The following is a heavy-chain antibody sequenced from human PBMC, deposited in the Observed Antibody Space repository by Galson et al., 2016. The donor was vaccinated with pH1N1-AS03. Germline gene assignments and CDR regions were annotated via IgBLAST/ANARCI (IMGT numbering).Heavy chain of an antibody. CDR1: GGSISSYY. D-gene: IGHD4-17*01. CDR2: IFYNGTT. CDR3: ARFPDYGDDVGS. Sequence: TLSLTCTVSGGSISSYYWSWIRQPPGKRLEWIGYIFYNGTTNYNPSLKSRVTISVDTSKNQSSLKLTSVTAADTAVYYCARFPDYGDDVGSWGQGTLVTVSS. J-gene: IGHJ5*02. V-gene: IGHV4-59*08.